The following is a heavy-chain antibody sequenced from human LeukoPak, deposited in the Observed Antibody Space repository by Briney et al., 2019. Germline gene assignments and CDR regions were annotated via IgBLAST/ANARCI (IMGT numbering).Heavy chain of an antibody. CDR1: GGTFSSYA. J-gene: IGHJ5*02. V-gene: IGHV1-69*04. D-gene: IGHD6-6*01. CDR3: ARQEYSSSGGKFWFDP. Sequence: SVKVSCKASGGTFSSYAISWVRQAPGQGLEWMGRIIPILGIANYAQKLQGRVTMTTDTSTSTAYMELRSLRSDDTAVYYCARQEYSSSGGKFWFDPWGQGTLVTVSS. CDR2: IIPILGIA.